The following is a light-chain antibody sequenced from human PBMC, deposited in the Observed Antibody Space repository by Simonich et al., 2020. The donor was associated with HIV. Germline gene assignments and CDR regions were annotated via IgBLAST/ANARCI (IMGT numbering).Light chain of an antibody. V-gene: IGKV3-11*01. J-gene: IGKJ2*01. Sequence: DIVMTQSPATLSVSPGERAALSCRASQSVSSYLAWYQQKPGQAPRLLIYDASNRATGIPARFSGSGSGTDFTLTISSLEPEDFAVYYCQQRSYWMYTFGQGTKLEIK. CDR3: QQRSYWMYT. CDR1: QSVSSY. CDR2: DAS.